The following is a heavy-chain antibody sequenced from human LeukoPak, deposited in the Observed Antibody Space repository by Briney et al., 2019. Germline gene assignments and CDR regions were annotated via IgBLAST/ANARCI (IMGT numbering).Heavy chain of an antibody. Sequence: ASVKVSCKASGYTFTSYGISWVRQAPGQGLEWMGWISAYNGNTNYAQKLQGRVTMTTDTSTSTAYMELRSLRSDDTAVYYCARAASRWLRYFDWSGSDAFDIWGQGTMVTVSS. CDR3: ARAASRWLRYFDWSGSDAFDI. D-gene: IGHD3-9*01. CDR2: ISAYNGNT. J-gene: IGHJ3*02. V-gene: IGHV1-18*01. CDR1: GYTFTSYG.